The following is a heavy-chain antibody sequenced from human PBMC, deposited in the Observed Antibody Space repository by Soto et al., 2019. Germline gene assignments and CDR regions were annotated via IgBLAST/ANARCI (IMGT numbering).Heavy chain of an antibody. CDR2: IYSVGTT. V-gene: IGHV4-39*01. CDR1: CGSINNSHYY. Sequence: QLQLQESGPGLVKPSETLSLTCTVSCGSINNSHYYWGWIRQAPVKGLEWIGSIYSVGTTYYNPSLKSRVTISLDTSKNQFSLKLSSVTAAYTAVYHCARNKPRIMISGVVTGYFEFCGQGTLVTGSS. D-gene: IGHD3-3*01. CDR3: ARNKPRIMISGVVTGYFEF. J-gene: IGHJ4*02.